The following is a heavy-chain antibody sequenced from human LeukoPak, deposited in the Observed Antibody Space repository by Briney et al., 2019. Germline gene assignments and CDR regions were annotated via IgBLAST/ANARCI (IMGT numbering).Heavy chain of an antibody. CDR1: GFTFSSYW. CDR3: VREGYYGSAALYS. CDR2: IKTDGSST. Sequence: GGSLRLSCAASGFTFSSYWMHWVRQAPGKGLVCVSRIKTDGSSTTYADSVKGRFTISRDNAKNTLYLQMSSLRAEDTAVYYCVREGYYGSAALYSWGQGTLVTVSS. J-gene: IGHJ4*02. V-gene: IGHV3-74*01. D-gene: IGHD3-10*01.